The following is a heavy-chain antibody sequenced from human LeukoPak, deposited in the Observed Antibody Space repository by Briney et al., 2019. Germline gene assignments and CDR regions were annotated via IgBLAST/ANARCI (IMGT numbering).Heavy chain of an antibody. CDR2: IDTDGSFT. D-gene: IGHD1-14*01. CDR1: GFTFSDYW. Sequence: GGSLRLSCAASGFTFSDYWFHWVRHAPGKGPVCVSRIDTDGSFTDYADSVKGRFSISRDNAKNTLYLQMNSLRAEDTAVYFCVRGPINSPGIDCWGQGTQVTVSS. J-gene: IGHJ4*02. CDR3: VRGPINSPGIDC. V-gene: IGHV3-74*01.